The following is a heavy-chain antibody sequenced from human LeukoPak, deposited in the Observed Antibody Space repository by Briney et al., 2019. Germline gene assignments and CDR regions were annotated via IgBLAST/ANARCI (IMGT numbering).Heavy chain of an antibody. CDR1: GDIFSINSAA. V-gene: IGHV6-1*01. CDR2: TYYRSKVYN. CDR3: ARGWNYAFDY. J-gene: IGHJ4*02. Sequence: SQTLSLTCAVSGDIFSINSAAWHWIRQSPSRGLEWLGGTYYRSKVYNDYALDVKNRITINPDTSKNQFSLQVNSVTPEDTAVYYCARGWNYAFDYWGQGTLVTVSS. D-gene: IGHD1-7*01.